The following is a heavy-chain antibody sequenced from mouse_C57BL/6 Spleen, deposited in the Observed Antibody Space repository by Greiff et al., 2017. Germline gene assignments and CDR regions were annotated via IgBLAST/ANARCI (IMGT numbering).Heavy chain of an antibody. D-gene: IGHD2-3*01. J-gene: IGHJ4*01. CDR2: INPNNGGT. CDR1: GYTFTDYN. Sequence: EVQLQQSGPELVKPGASVKIPCKASGYTFTDYNMDWVKQSHGKSLEWIGDINPNNGGTIYNQKFKGKATLTVDKSSSTAYMERRSLTSEDTAVYYCARRSYDLYYAMDYWGQGTSVTVSS. V-gene: IGHV1-18*01. CDR3: ARRSYDLYYAMDY.